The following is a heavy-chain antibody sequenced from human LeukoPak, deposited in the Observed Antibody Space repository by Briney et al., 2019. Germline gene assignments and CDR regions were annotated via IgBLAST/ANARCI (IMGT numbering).Heavy chain of an antibody. D-gene: IGHD3-10*01. J-gene: IGHJ4*02. CDR2: IYSGGST. V-gene: IGHV3-53*01. Sequence: GGSLRLSCAASGFTVSSNYMSWVRQAPGKGLEWVSVIYSGGSTCYADSVRGRFTISRDNSKNTLYLQINSLRAEDTAVYYCARSNVLLWFGVFDYWGQGTLVTVSS. CDR1: GFTVSSNY. CDR3: ARSNVLLWFGVFDY.